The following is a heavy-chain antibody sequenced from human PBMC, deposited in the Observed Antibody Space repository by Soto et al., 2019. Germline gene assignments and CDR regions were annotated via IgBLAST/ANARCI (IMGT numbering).Heavy chain of an antibody. V-gene: IGHV2-26*01. Sequence: ETLSLTCTVSGGSIRSYYWSWIRQPPGKALEWLAHIFSNDEKSYSTSLKSRLTISKDTSKSQVVLTMTNMDPVDTATYYCARIADYYYDSSGYNYGMDVWGQGTTVTVSS. CDR3: ARIADYYYDSSGYNYGMDV. CDR2: IFSNDEK. CDR1: GGSIRSYYW. D-gene: IGHD3-22*01. J-gene: IGHJ6*02.